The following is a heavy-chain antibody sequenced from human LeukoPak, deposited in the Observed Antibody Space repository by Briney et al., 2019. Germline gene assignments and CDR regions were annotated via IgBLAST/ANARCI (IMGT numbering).Heavy chain of an antibody. CDR1: AFTLSTYA. V-gene: IGHV3-23*01. J-gene: IGHJ4*02. CDR2: ISAGKGNT. CDR3: ARAYYHDSSDYYFPLDY. D-gene: IGHD3-22*01. Sequence: GGSLRLSCAASAFTLSTYAMSWVRQAPGKGLEWVSGISAGKGNTYYADSVKGRFIISRDNSKNTLYLQMSSLRSEDTAVYYCARAYYHDSSDYYFPLDYWGQGTLVTVSS.